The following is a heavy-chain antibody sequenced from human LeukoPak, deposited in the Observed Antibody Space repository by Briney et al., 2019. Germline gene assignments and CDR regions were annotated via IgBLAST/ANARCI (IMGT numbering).Heavy chain of an antibody. V-gene: IGHV3-21*01. D-gene: IGHD2-15*01. CDR1: GFTFSNYG. Sequence: PGGSLRLSCAASGFTFSNYGMNWVRRAPGKGLEWVSTISSTSGYIYYADSVKGRFTISRDNAKNSLYLQMNSLRAEDTAVYYCARDSGWSNYYFDYWGQGTLVTVSS. J-gene: IGHJ4*02. CDR2: ISSTSGYI. CDR3: ARDSGWSNYYFDY.